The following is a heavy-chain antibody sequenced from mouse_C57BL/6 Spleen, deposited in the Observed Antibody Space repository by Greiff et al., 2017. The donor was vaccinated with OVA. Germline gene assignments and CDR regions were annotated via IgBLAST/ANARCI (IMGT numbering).Heavy chain of an antibody. CDR2: IDPSDSET. V-gene: IGHV1-52*01. CDR1: GYTFTSYW. D-gene: IGHD1-1*01. Sequence: QVQLQQPGAELVRPGSSVKLSCKASGYTFTSYWMHWVKQRPIQGLEWIGNIDPSDSETHYNQKFKDKATLTVDKSSSTAYMQLSSLTSEDSAVYYCATTVVALPYAMGYWGQGTSVTVSS. J-gene: IGHJ4*01. CDR3: ATTVVALPYAMGY.